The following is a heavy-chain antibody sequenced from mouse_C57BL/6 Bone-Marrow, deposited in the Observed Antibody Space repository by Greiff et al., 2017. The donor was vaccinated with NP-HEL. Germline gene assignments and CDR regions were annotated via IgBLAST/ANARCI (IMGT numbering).Heavy chain of an antibody. CDR1: GYAFSSYW. V-gene: IGHV1-80*01. CDR3: ARANYGNYAWYFDV. D-gene: IGHD2-1*01. Sequence: QVQLQQSGAELVKPGASVKISCKASGYAFSSYWMNWVKQRPGKGLEWIGQIYPGDGDTNYKGKFKGKATLTADKSSSTAYMQLSSLTSEDSAVYFCARANYGNYAWYFDVWGTGTTVTVSS. J-gene: IGHJ1*03. CDR2: IYPGDGDT.